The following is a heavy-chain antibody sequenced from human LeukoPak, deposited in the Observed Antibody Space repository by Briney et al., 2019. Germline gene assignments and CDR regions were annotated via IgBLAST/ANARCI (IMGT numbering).Heavy chain of an antibody. J-gene: IGHJ4*02. CDR2: ISSSSSYI. D-gene: IGHD5-12*01. CDR3: VSVGNSGYDIDY. CDR1: GFTFSSYN. V-gene: IGHV3-21*01. Sequence: GGSLRLSCAASGFTFSSYNMKWVRQAPGKGLELVSCISSSSSYIYYADSVKGRFSISRDNAKNSLYLQMNSLRAEDTAVYYCVSVGNSGYDIDYWGQGTLVTVSS.